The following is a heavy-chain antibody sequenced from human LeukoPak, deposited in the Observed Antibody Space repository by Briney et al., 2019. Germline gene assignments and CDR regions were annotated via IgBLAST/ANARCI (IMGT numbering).Heavy chain of an antibody. Sequence: PSETLSLTCSVSGGSISSYSWNWIRQPAGKGLEWIGRFYTSGTTDYNPSLKSRVTMSIDKSKNQVSLKMRSVTAADTAVYYCARTVVTLDWYFDLWGRGTLVSVSS. D-gene: IGHD4-23*01. V-gene: IGHV4-4*07. CDR1: GGSISSYS. CDR3: ARTVVTLDWYFDL. CDR2: FYTSGTT. J-gene: IGHJ2*01.